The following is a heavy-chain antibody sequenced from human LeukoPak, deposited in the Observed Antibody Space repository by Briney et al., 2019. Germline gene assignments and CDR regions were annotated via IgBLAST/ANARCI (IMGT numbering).Heavy chain of an antibody. J-gene: IGHJ4*02. V-gene: IGHV1-3*04. CDR3: AKDSSGGGYSRYEIDY. CDR1: GYTFTSYA. CDR2: LNTGSGNT. Sequence: ASVKVSCKSSGYTFTSYAMHWVRQAPAQGLEWMGWLNTGSGNTKYSQKFQGRVTITSDTYARTAYMEMSNPRSEDKAVKYCAKDSSGGGYSRYEIDYWGQGTLVTVSS. D-gene: IGHD5-12*01.